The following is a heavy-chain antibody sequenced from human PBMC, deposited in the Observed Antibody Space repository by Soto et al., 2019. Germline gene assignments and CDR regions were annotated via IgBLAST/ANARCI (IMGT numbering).Heavy chain of an antibody. CDR1: RDTFTSYY. V-gene: IGHV1-46*01. J-gene: IGHJ5*01. D-gene: IGHD3-3*01. CDR3: ARSSGGNFGIIIRATNWSAS. CDR2: INPHGGST. Sequence: ASVKVSCKAPRDTFTSYYINWVRPAPGQGLEWMGVINPHGGSTAYAQKFKGRVTLTRDTSANTVYMEVSSLTSEDTALYYCARSSGGNFGIIIRATNWSASSVQGTLLT.